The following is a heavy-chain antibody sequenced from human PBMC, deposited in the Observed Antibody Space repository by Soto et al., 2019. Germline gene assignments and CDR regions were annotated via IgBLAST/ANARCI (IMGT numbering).Heavy chain of an antibody. V-gene: IGHV4-34*01. CDR2: INHSGST. D-gene: IGHD2-8*02. J-gene: IGHJ4*02. CDR1: GGSFSGYD. Sequence: QVQLPQWGAGLLKPSETLSLTCAVYGGSFSGYDWTWIRQPPGTGLEWIGEINHSGSTNYNPSVKSHVTISVATSKNQFSLNLTSVTAANTAVYYCARDKITGLFDYWGQGTLVTVSS. CDR3: ARDKITGLFDY.